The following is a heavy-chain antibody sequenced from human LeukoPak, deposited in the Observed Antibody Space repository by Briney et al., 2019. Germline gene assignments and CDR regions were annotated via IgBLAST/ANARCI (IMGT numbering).Heavy chain of an antibody. D-gene: IGHD3-10*01. Sequence: PGGSLRLSCAVSGFTFSSYAMSWVRQAPGKGLEWVSAITGSGGSTYYADSVKGRFTISRDNSKNTLYLQMNSLRAEDTAVYYCAKDLYYYGSGIGSQFDYWGQGTLVTVSS. CDR3: AKDLYYYGSGIGSQFDY. CDR2: ITGSGGST. CDR1: GFTFSSYA. J-gene: IGHJ4*02. V-gene: IGHV3-23*01.